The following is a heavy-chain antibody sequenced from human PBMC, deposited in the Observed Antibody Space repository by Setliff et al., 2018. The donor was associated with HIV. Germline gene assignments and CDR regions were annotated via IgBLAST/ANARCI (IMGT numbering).Heavy chain of an antibody. CDR3: ARDMVGFGEYYFDY. CDR2: ISNDGSNK. D-gene: IGHD3-10*01. J-gene: IGHJ4*02. CDR1: GFTFSGYS. V-gene: IGHV3-30*04. Sequence: PGGSLRLSCAASGFTFSGYSMHWVRQAPGKGLEWVAVISNDGSNKFYADSLKGRFTISRDNSKNTVYLQMNSLRAEDTAVYYCARDMVGFGEYYFDYWGQGTLVTVSS.